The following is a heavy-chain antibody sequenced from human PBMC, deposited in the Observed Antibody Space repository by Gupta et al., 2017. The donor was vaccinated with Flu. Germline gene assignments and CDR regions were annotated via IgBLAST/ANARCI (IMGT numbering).Heavy chain of an antibody. D-gene: IGHD3-22*01. Sequence: WVRQAPGQGLEWMGWINPNSGGTNYAQKFQGRVTMTRDTSISTAYMELSRLRSDDTAVYYCARGGVFYDSSGYYYEAHDYWGQGTLVTVSS. CDR3: ARGGVFYDSSGYYYEAHDY. CDR2: INPNSGGT. V-gene: IGHV1-2*02. J-gene: IGHJ4*02.